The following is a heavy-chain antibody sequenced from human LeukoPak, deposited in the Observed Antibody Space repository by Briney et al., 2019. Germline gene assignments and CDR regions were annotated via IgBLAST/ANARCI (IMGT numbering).Heavy chain of an antibody. CDR1: GYSFTSYW. V-gene: IGHV5-51*01. CDR3: ARRDGSYSRRFDH. J-gene: IGHJ5*02. D-gene: IGHD1-26*01. Sequence: GESLKISCQGSGYSFTSYWIGWVRQMPGKGLEWMGIIYPGDSDTRYSPSFQGQVTISADKSISTAYLQWSRLKASDTAMYYCARRDGSYSRRFDHWGQGNLVTVSS. CDR2: IYPGDSDT.